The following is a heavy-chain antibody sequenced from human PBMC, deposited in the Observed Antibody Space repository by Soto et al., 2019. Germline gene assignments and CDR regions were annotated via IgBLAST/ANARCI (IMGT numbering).Heavy chain of an antibody. J-gene: IGHJ4*02. V-gene: IGHV4-39*01. CDR3: ARHRGYYDILTGYYTELNFDY. CDR1: GASISSSSYY. CDR2: IYYSWTT. Sequence: ESLSLTCAVSGASISSSSYYGGWIRQPPGKGLVWSGSIYYSWTTYYNPSLKSRVTISVDTSKNQFSLKLSSVNAADKAVYYCARHRGYYDILTGYYTELNFDYWGQGTLVTVSS. D-gene: IGHD3-9*01.